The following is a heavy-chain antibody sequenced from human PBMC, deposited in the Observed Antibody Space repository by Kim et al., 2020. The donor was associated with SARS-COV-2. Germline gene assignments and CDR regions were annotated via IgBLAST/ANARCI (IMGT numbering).Heavy chain of an antibody. V-gene: IGHV4-61*02. CDR3: ARDATSKSYYGMDV. CDR1: GGSISSGSYY. J-gene: IGHJ6*02. Sequence: SETLSLTCTVSGGSISSGSYYWSWIRQPAGKGLEWIGRIYTSGSTNYNPSLKSRVTISVDTSKNQFSLKLSSVTAADTAVYYCARDATSKSYYGMDVWGQGTTVTVSS. CDR2: IYTSGST. D-gene: IGHD1-26*01.